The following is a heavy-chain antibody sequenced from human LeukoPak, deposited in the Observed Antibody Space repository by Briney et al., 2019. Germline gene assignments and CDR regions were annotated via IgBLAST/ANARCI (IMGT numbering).Heavy chain of an antibody. V-gene: IGHV4-30-2*05. CDR3: ARSGYSGYDHYYFDY. CDR2: IYYSGSI. D-gene: IGHD5-12*01. J-gene: IGHJ4*02. Sequence: TSETLSLTCAVSGGSISSGGYSWSWIRQPPGKGLEWIGYIYYSGSIYYNPSLKSRITISVDTSKNQFSLQLSSVTAADTAVYYCARSGYSGYDHYYFDYWGQGTLVTVSS. CDR1: GGSISSGGYS.